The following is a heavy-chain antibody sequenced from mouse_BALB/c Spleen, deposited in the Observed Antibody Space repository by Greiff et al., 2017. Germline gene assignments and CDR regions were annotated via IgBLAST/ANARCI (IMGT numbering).Heavy chain of an antibody. J-gene: IGHJ3*01. CDR2: ISSGGSYT. CDR3: ARVRGASWFAY. Sequence: EVHLVESGGGLVKPGGSLKLSCAASGFTFSSYAMSWVRQSPEKRLEWVAEISSGGSYTYYPDTVTGRFTISRDNAKNTLYLEMSSLRSEDTAMYYCARVRGASWFAYWGQGTLVTVSA. CDR1: GFTFSSYA. V-gene: IGHV5-9-4*01.